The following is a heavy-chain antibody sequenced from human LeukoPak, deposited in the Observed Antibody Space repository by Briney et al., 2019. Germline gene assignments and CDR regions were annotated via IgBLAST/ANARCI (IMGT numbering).Heavy chain of an antibody. CDR1: GYTFTGYY. CDR3: ARDWGFARTKANHEDY. V-gene: IGHV1-2*02. CDR2: INPNSGGT. J-gene: IGHJ4*02. D-gene: IGHD3-16*01. Sequence: ASVKVSCKAPGYTFTGYYMHWVRQAPGQGLEWMGWINPNSGGTNYAQKFQGRVTMTRDTSISTAYMELSRLRSDDTAVYYCARDWGFARTKANHEDYWGQGTLVTVSS.